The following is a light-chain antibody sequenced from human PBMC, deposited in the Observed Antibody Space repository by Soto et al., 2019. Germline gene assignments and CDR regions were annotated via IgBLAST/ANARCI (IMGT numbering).Light chain of an antibody. J-gene: IGKJ4*01. CDR3: QQSHSTSVT. CDR2: AAS. CDR1: QNINNY. V-gene: IGKV1-39*01. Sequence: DIQMTQSPSSLSASVGDRVTITCRASQNINNYLNWYQQKPGKAPKLLISAASSLLSGVPSRFSGSGSGTDFTLTISSLQPEDFATYYCQQSHSTSVTFGGGTKV.